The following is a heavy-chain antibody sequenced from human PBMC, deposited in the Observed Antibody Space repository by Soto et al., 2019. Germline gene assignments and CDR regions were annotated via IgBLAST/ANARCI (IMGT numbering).Heavy chain of an antibody. CDR2: IKKDGSEK. Sequence: EVQLVESGGGLVQPGGSLRLSCAASGFSFGSYWMNWVRQAPGKGLEWVAIIKKDGSEKYYVDSVEGRFIISRDNVKNSLHLQMDSPGAEDTAVYYCAGGAGWLIDYWGRGTLVIVSS. CDR1: GFSFGSYW. CDR3: AGGAGWLIDY. D-gene: IGHD3-22*01. J-gene: IGHJ4*02. V-gene: IGHV3-7*03.